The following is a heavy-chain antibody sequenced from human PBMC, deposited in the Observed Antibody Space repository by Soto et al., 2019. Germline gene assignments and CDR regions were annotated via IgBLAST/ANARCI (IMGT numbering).Heavy chain of an antibody. V-gene: IGHV3-30*18. CDR2: ISYDGSNK. Sequence: QVQLVESGGGVVQPGRSLRLSCAASGFTFRSYGMHWVRQAPGKGLEWVAVISYDGSNKYYADSVKGRFTISRDNSKNTLYLQMNSLRAEDTAVYYCAKDGGSGLYLGYYFDYWGRGTLVTVSS. D-gene: IGHD6-19*01. J-gene: IGHJ4*02. CDR3: AKDGGSGLYLGYYFDY. CDR1: GFTFRSYG.